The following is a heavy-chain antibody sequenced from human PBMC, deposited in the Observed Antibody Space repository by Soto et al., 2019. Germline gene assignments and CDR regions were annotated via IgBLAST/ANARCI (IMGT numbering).Heavy chain of an antibody. CDR1: GYTFTSYG. D-gene: IGHD2-21*01. CDR2: ISAGNGNT. CDR3: ARGGEPLDY. J-gene: IGHJ4*02. Sequence: ASVKVSCKASGYTFTSYGISWVRQAPGQGLEWMGWISAGNGNTKYSQKFQGRVTITRDTSASTAYMELSSLRSEDAAVYYCARGGEPLDYWGQGTLVTVSS. V-gene: IGHV1-18*01.